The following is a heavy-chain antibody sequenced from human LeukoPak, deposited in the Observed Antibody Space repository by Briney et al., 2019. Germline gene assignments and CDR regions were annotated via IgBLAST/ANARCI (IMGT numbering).Heavy chain of an antibody. CDR1: GFTFSSYW. Sequence: GGSLRLSCAASGFTFSSYWMSWVRQAPGKGLEWVANIKQDGSEKYYVDSVKGRFTISRDNAKNSLYLQMNSLRAEDTAVYYCARFVDTAMVYYYYYMDVWGKGTTVTVSS. V-gene: IGHV3-7*01. D-gene: IGHD5-18*01. CDR3: ARFVDTAMVYYYYYMDV. CDR2: IKQDGSEK. J-gene: IGHJ6*03.